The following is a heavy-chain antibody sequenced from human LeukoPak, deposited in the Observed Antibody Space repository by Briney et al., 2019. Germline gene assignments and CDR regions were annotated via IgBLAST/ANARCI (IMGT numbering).Heavy chain of an antibody. J-gene: IGHJ5*02. Sequence: SEPLSLPFTVSGGSISSYYWSWIRPPAGKGVGWIGRIYTSGSTNYNPSLKSRVTMSVDTSKNQFSLKLSSVTAADTAVYYCARDDYSDRGFDPWGQGTLVTVSS. D-gene: IGHD4-11*01. V-gene: IGHV4-4*07. CDR1: GGSISSYY. CDR2: IYTSGST. CDR3: ARDDYSDRGFDP.